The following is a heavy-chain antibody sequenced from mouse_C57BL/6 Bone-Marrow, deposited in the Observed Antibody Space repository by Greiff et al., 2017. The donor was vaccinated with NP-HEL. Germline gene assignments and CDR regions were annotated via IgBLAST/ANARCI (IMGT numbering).Heavy chain of an antibody. V-gene: IGHV1-18*01. CDR2: INPNNGGT. J-gene: IGHJ4*01. D-gene: IGHD3-2*02. CDR3: ARPQTAQAARGYAMDY. CDR1: GYTFTDYN. Sequence: DVQLQESGPELVKPGASVKIPCKASGYTFTDYNMDWVKQSHGKSLEWIGDINPNNGGTIYNQKFKGKATLTVDKSSSTAYMELRSLTSEDTAVYYCARPQTAQAARGYAMDYWGQGTSVTVSS.